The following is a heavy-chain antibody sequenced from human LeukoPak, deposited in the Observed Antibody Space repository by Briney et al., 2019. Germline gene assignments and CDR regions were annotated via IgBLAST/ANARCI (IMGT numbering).Heavy chain of an antibody. CDR3: ARDQRYSYGYQGY. D-gene: IGHD5-18*01. Sequence: GGSLRLSCAASGFTFSSSWMSWVRQAPGKGLEWVANIIRDGSAQYCVDSVKGQFTISRDNADNSLYPQMNSLRTEDTAVYYCARDQRYSYGYQGYWGQGTLVTVSS. V-gene: IGHV3-7*01. CDR2: IIRDGSAQ. J-gene: IGHJ4*02. CDR1: GFTFSSSW.